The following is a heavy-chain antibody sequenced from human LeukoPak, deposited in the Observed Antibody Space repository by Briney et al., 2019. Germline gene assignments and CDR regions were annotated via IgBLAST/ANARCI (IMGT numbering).Heavy chain of an antibody. CDR1: GFTFSSYW. Sequence: GGSLRLSCAASGFTFSSYWMSWVRQASGKGLEWVVNIKQDGSEKYYVDSVKGRFTISRDNAKNSLYLQMNSLRAEDTAVYYCARVGYYGSGSYYNPIASFDYWGQGTLVTVSS. D-gene: IGHD3-10*01. J-gene: IGHJ4*02. CDR2: IKQDGSEK. V-gene: IGHV3-7*01. CDR3: ARVGYYGSGSYYNPIASFDY.